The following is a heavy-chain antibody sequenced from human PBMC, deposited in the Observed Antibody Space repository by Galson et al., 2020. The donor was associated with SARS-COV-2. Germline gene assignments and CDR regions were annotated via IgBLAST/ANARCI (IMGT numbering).Heavy chain of an antibody. J-gene: IGHJ3*02. CDR1: GFTFSSYA. CDR3: ASPRSGSYISAFDI. D-gene: IGHD3-10*01. CDR2: ISYDGSNK. V-gene: IGHV3-30*04. Sequence: AGSLRLSCAASGFTFSSYAMHWVRQAPGKGLEWVAVISYDGSNKYYADSVKGRFTISRDNSKNTLYLQMNSLRAEDTAVYYCASPRSGSYISAFDIWGQGTMVTVSS.